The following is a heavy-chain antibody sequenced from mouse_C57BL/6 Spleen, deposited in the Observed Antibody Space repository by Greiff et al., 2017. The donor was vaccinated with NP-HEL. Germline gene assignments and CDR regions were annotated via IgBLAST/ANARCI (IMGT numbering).Heavy chain of an antibody. CDR1: GFTFSDYN. CDR2: INYDGSST. D-gene: IGHD2-4*01. J-gene: IGHJ4*01. Sequence: EVMLVESEGGLVQPGSSMKLSCTASGFTFSDYNMAWVRQVPEKGLEWVANINYDGSSTYYLDSLKSRFIISRDNAKNILYLQMSSLKSEDTATYYCARGMIGYAMDYWGQGTSVTVSS. V-gene: IGHV5-16*01. CDR3: ARGMIGYAMDY.